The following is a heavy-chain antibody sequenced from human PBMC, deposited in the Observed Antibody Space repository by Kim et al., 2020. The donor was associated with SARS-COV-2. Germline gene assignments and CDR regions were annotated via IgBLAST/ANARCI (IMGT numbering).Heavy chain of an antibody. Sequence: SLTSRVTISVDTSKNQFSLKLSSVTAADTAVYYCARDCSGGSCYLYGMDVWGQGTTVTVSS. V-gene: IGHV4-31*02. CDR3: ARDCSGGSCYLYGMDV. D-gene: IGHD2-15*01. J-gene: IGHJ6*02.